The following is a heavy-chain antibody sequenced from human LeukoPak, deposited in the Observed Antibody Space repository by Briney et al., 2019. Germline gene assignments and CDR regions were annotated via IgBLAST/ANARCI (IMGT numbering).Heavy chain of an antibody. CDR1: GYTFTGYY. D-gene: IGHD3-22*01. CDR2: INPSGGST. CDR3: ARGSRYDSSGYYYYSPRYAFDI. J-gene: IGHJ3*02. Sequence: ASVKVSCKASGYTFTGYYTHWVRQAPGQGLEWMGIINPSGGSTSYAQKFQGRVTMTRDTSTSTVYMELSSLRSEDTAVYYCARGSRYDSSGYYYYSPRYAFDIWGQGTMVTVSS. V-gene: IGHV1-46*01.